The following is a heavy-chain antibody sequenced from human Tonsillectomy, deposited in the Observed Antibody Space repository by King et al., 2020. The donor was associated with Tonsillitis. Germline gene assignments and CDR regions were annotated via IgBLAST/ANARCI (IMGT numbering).Heavy chain of an antibody. J-gene: IGHJ3*02. Sequence: VQLQESGPRLVKPSETLSLTCTVSGGSISNYYWSWIRQPAGKGLEWIGRIYSSGSTIYSPSLKSRVTMSVDTSKNQFSLKLSSVTAADTAVYYCARVVWFGGIYAFDIWGQGTLVTVSS. CDR3: ARVVWFGGIYAFDI. CDR1: GGSISNYY. V-gene: IGHV4-4*07. CDR2: IYSSGST. D-gene: IGHD3-10*01.